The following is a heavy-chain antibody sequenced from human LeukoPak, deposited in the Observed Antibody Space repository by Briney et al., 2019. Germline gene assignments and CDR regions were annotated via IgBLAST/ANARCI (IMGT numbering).Heavy chain of an antibody. D-gene: IGHD3-10*01. J-gene: IGHJ6*02. CDR2: ISSSSYI. CDR3: ARGSTMVRGVRTKYGMDV. Sequence: GGSLRLSCAASGFTFSSYSMNWVRQAPGKGLEWVSSISSSSYIYYADSVKGRFTISRDNAKNSLYLQMNSLRAEDTAVYYCARGSTMVRGVRTKYGMDVWGQGTTVTVSS. CDR1: GFTFSSYS. V-gene: IGHV3-21*01.